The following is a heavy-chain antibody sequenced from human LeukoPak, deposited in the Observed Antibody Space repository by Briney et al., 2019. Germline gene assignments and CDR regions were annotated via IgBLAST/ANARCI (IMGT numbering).Heavy chain of an antibody. CDR3: ARDLTAVAGNWYFDL. V-gene: IGHV1-18*04. CDR2: ISAYNGNT. D-gene: IGHD6-19*01. J-gene: IGHJ2*01. CDR1: GYTFTSYG. Sequence: ASVKDSCKASGYTFTSYGISWVRQAPGQGLEWMGWISAYNGNTNYAQKFQGRVTMTTDTSTGTAYMELRSLRSDDTAVYYCARDLTAVAGNWYFDLWGRGTLVTVSS.